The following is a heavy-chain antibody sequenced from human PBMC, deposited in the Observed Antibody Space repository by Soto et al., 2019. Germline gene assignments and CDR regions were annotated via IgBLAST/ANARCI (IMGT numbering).Heavy chain of an antibody. Sequence: SETLSLTCTVSGGSISSSSYYWGWIRQPPGKGLEWIGSIYYSGSTYYNPSLKSRVTISVDTSKNQFSLKLSSVTAADTAVYYCARGFPLRGACPFYYWGQGTPVTVPS. J-gene: IGHJ4*02. D-gene: IGHD2-21*01. CDR3: ARGFPLRGACPFYY. V-gene: IGHV4-39*01. CDR2: IYYSGST. CDR1: GGSISSSSYY.